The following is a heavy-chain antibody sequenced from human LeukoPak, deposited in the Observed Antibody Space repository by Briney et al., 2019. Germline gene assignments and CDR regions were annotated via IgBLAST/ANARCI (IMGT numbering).Heavy chain of an antibody. J-gene: IGHJ4*02. CDR1: GYTFTGYY. CDR3: AVAPGDY. D-gene: IGHD2-21*01. CDR2: INPNTGDT. V-gene: IGHV1-2*02. Sequence: ASVKVSCKASGYTFTGYYMHWVRQAPGQGLEWMGWINPNTGDTNYAQKFQGRVTMTRDTLITTVYMEISRLTSDDTALFYCAVAPGDYWGQGTLVTVSS.